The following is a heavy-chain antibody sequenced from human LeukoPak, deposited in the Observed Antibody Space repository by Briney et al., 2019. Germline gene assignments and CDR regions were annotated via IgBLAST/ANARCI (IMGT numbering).Heavy chain of an antibody. D-gene: IGHD3-10*01. CDR2: IWYDGSHQ. V-gene: IGHV3-33*06. Sequence: GRSLRLSCAASGFTFSSYGKHWVRQAPGKGLEWVAVIWYDGSHQYYADSVKGRFTVSRDDSKNTLYLQLNSLRVEDTAVYYCAKGAFYNYYYMDVWGKGTTVTVSS. CDR3: AKGAFYNYYYMDV. CDR1: GFTFSSYG. J-gene: IGHJ6*03.